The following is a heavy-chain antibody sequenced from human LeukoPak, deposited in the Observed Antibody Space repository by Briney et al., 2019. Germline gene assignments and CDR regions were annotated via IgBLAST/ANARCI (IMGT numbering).Heavy chain of an antibody. CDR1: GGSISRSIYY. V-gene: IGHV4-39*01. CDR3: QAYYGSGSYSDY. D-gene: IGHD3-10*01. J-gene: IGHJ4*02. CDR2: IYYSGST. Sequence: SETLSLTCTVSGGSISRSIYYWGWIRQPPGKGLEWIGSIYYSGSTYYNPSLESRVTISVDTSKNQFSLKLGSMTAADTAVYYCQAYYGSGSYSDYWGQGTLVTVSS.